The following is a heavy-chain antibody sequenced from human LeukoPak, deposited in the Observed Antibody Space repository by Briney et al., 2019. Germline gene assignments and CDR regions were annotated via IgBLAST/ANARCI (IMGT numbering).Heavy chain of an antibody. Sequence: SETLSLTCTVSGGSISSSSYYWGRLRQPPGGGLGWIGSIYYSGSTYYNPSLKSRVTISVDTSKNQFSLKLSSVTAADTAVYYCARLERKQWYFDYWGQGTLVTVSS. J-gene: IGHJ4*02. CDR3: ARLERKQWYFDY. CDR1: GGSISSSSYY. V-gene: IGHV4-39*01. CDR2: IYYSGST. D-gene: IGHD6-19*01.